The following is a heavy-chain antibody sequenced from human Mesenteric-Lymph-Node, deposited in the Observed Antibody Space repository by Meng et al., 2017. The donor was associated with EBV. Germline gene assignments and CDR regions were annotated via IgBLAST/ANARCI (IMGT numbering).Heavy chain of an antibody. V-gene: IGHV4-30-4*01. CDR1: GVSISNGGYY. D-gene: IGHD2-15*01. CDR2: IYHSGST. J-gene: IGHJ4*02. CDR3: AYCSGGNCYSFDY. Sequence: VRLQESGPGMVKPSQTLSLTCAVSGVSISNGGYYWSWIRQPPGKGLEWIGYIYHSGSTYYNPSLESRVTISLDTSKNQFPLKLSSVTAADTAVYYCAYCSGGNCYSFDYWGQGTLVTVSS.